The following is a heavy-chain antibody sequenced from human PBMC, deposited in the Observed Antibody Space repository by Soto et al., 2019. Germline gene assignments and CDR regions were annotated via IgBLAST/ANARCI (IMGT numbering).Heavy chain of an antibody. Sequence: SETLSLTCAVSGESVIDYYWSWIRQPPGKGLEWIGHIYYTGSTNYNPSLRSRVTMSQDTSKNQFSLKLASVTAADTAVYYCARSGYYGFAYWGQGALVTVSS. D-gene: IGHD3-10*01. CDR2: IYYTGST. CDR3: ARSGYYGFAY. V-gene: IGHV4-59*02. CDR1: GESVIDYY. J-gene: IGHJ4*02.